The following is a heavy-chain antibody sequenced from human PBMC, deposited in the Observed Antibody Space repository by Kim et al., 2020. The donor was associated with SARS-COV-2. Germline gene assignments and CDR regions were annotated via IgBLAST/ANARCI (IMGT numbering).Heavy chain of an antibody. CDR3: AKDLADDYGDYGPDY. Sequence: LSLTCAASGFTFSSYGMHWVRQAPGKGLEWVAVISYDGSNKYYADSVKGRFTISRDNSKNTLYLQMNSLRAEDTAVYYCAKDLADDYGDYGPDYWGQGTLVTVSS. CDR2: ISYDGSNK. CDR1: GFTFSSYG. J-gene: IGHJ4*02. V-gene: IGHV3-30*18. D-gene: IGHD4-17*01.